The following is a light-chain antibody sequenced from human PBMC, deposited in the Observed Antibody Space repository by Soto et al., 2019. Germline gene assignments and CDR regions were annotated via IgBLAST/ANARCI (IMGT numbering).Light chain of an antibody. V-gene: IGKV3-11*01. CDR3: QQRSNWLIS. CDR1: QSVSVN. Sequence: EIVMTQSPATLSVSPGERATLSCRASQSVSVNLAWYQQKPGQAPRLLIYDGSHRAAGIPSRFSGSGSGTDFTLTISGLEPEDFAVYYCQQRSNWLISFGPGTKVDIK. CDR2: DGS. J-gene: IGKJ3*01.